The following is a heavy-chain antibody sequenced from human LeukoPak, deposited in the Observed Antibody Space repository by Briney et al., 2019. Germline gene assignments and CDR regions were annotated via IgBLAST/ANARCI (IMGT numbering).Heavy chain of an antibody. Sequence: ASVKVSCKGSGYTFTDYYIQWVRQAPGQGLEGMGWINHNSGVTNYAQRFEGRLTMTRDRSISTVYMELSRLRCEDTAVYYCARGDSTSSNFDWFVPWGEGALVTVSS. D-gene: IGHD6-6*01. CDR1: GYTFTDYY. CDR2: INHNSGVT. V-gene: IGHV1-2*02. CDR3: ARGDSTSSNFDWFVP. J-gene: IGHJ5*02.